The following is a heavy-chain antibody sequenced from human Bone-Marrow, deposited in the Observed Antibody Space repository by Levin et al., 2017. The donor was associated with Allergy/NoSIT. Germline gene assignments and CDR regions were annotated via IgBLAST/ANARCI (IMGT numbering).Heavy chain of an antibody. CDR2: ISYDGTNK. V-gene: IGHV3-30*18. CDR1: GFIFNAYG. J-gene: IGHJ4*02. D-gene: IGHD3-22*01. Sequence: GGSLRLSCAASGFIFNAYGMHWVRQTPGKGLEWLAVISYDGTNKYYADSVKGRFTVSRDTSNNTLYLEMNSLRAEDTGVYYCAKAMYYYDSSGSSPLDHWGQGTLVTVSS. CDR3: AKAMYYYDSSGSSPLDH.